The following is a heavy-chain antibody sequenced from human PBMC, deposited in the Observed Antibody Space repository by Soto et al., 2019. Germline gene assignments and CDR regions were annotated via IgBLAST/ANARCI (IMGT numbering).Heavy chain of an antibody. CDR1: GGTFSSYA. V-gene: IGHV1-69*13. J-gene: IGHJ4*02. D-gene: IGHD6-13*01. CDR3: ARVRYSSSHFFDY. CDR2: IIPIFGTA. Sequence: SVKVSCKASGGTFSSYAISWVLQAPGQGLEWMGGIIPIFGTANYAQKFQGRVTITADESTSTAYMELSSLRSEDTAVYYCARVRYSSSHFFDYWGQGTLVTVSS.